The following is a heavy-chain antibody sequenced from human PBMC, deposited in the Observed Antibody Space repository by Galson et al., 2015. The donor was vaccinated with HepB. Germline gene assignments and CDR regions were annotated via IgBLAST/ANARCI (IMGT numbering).Heavy chain of an antibody. J-gene: IGHJ4*02. CDR3: ARGGGGSCYYCFDY. Sequence: SLRLSCAASGFTFSSYSMNWVRQAPGKGLEWVSYFSRSSSTIYYADSVKGRFTISRDNAKNSLYLQMNSLRDEDTAEYYCARGGGGSCYYCFDYWGQGTLVTVSS. D-gene: IGHD2-15*01. V-gene: IGHV3-48*02. CDR1: GFTFSSYS. CDR2: FSRSSSTI.